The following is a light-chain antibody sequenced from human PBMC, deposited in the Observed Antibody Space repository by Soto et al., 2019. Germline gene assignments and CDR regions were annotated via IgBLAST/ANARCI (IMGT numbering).Light chain of an antibody. CDR2: GAS. Sequence: EIVLTQSPGTLSLSPGERATLSCRASKSVSSSYLAWYQQKPGQAPRLLIYGASSRASGIPDRFSGSVSGTDFTNTSSRLEPEDVAVYDCQQYGSSPYTVGQGTKLQIK. CDR1: KSVSSSY. CDR3: QQYGSSPYT. V-gene: IGKV3-20*01. J-gene: IGKJ2*01.